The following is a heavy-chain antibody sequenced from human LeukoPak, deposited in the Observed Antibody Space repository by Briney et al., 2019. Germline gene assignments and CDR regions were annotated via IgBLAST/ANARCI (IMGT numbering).Heavy chain of an antibody. D-gene: IGHD3-22*01. CDR2: FYYSGST. CDR1: GGSISSGDYY. Sequence: SSETLSLTYTVSGGSISSGDYYWSWIRQPPGKGLEWIGYFYYSGSTYYNPSLKSRVTISVDTSKNQFSPKLSSVTAADTAVYYCARPYYYDSRIDPWGQGTLVTVSS. J-gene: IGHJ5*02. V-gene: IGHV4-30-4*01. CDR3: ARPYYYDSRIDP.